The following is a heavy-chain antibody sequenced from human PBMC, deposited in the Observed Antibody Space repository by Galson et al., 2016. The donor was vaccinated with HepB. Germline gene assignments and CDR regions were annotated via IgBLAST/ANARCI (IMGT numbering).Heavy chain of an antibody. CDR1: GYTFTSHW. V-gene: IGHV5-51*01. Sequence: QSGAEVKKPGESLKISCKGSGYTFTSHWIGWVRQMPGKGLEVMGFIYPGDFGTRYSPSFQGQVTISAGKSTTNVYLQWSSLKASDTAIYYCARLDHRGYKYAYLDYWGQGTLVTVSS. CDR3: ARLDHRGYKYAYLDY. D-gene: IGHD5-18*01. J-gene: IGHJ4*02. CDR2: IYPGDFGT.